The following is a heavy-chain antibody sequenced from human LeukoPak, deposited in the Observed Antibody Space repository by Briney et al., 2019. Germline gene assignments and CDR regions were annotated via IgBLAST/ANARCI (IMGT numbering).Heavy chain of an antibody. D-gene: IGHD6-6*01. J-gene: IGHJ4*02. CDR2: INHSGST. CDR3: ARRLAARPRIDY. CDR1: GGSFSGYY. Sequence: KPSETLSLTCAVYGGSFSGYYWSWIRQPPGKGLEWIGEINHSGSTSYNPSLKSRVTISVDTSKNQFSLKLSSVTAADTAVYYCARRLAARPRIDYWGQGTLVTVSS. V-gene: IGHV4-34*01.